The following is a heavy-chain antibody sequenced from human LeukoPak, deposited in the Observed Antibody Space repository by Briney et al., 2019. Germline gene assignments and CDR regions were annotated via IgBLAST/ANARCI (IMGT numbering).Heavy chain of an antibody. Sequence: PSETLSLTCTVSGGSISSSSYYWGWIRQPPGKGLEWIGSIYYSGSTYYNPSLKSRVTISIDSSKNQFALKLKSVTAADTAVYYCARDRERGMVRGILDYWGQGTLVTVSS. CDR3: ARDRERGMVRGILDY. CDR1: GGSISSSSYY. D-gene: IGHD3-10*01. V-gene: IGHV4-39*06. CDR2: IYYSGST. J-gene: IGHJ4*02.